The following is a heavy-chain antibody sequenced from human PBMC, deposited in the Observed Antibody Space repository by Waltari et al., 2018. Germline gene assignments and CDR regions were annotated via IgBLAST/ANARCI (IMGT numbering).Heavy chain of an antibody. V-gene: IGHV3-20*04. CDR1: GYPFDEYG. J-gene: IGHJ4*02. CDR3: ASLDCSSTSCQLDY. Sequence: EVQLVESGGGVVRPGGSLRLSCAASGYPFDEYGMSWVRQAPGNVLEWVSGINWNGGSTGYADSVKGRFTISRDNAKNSLYLQMNSLRAEDTALYYCASLDCSSTSCQLDYWGQGTLVTVSS. CDR2: INWNGGST. D-gene: IGHD2-2*01.